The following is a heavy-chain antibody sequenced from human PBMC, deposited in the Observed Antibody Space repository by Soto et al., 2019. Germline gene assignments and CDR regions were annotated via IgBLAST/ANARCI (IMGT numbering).Heavy chain of an antibody. J-gene: IGHJ4*02. V-gene: IGHV1-2*02. CDR2: IGPASGDT. D-gene: IGHD3-10*01. CDR3: GRGRSGQLVVFY. Sequence: GASVKVCCKASGYTFTGHYIHWVRQAPGQGPEWMGEIGPASGDTRYAQKFQGRVTMTRDTSISTVYMELNNLSPDDTAVYYCGRGRSGQLVVFYWGQGTPVTVSS. CDR1: GYTFTGHY.